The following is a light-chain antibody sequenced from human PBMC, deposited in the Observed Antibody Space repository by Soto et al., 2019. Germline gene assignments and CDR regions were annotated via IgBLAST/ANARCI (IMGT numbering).Light chain of an antibody. CDR3: HQRQSWPRT. CDR2: DAS. V-gene: IGKV3-11*01. J-gene: IGKJ1*01. Sequence: EIVLTQSPDTLSLSPGERATLSCRASQSVSSYLAWYQHKPGQAPRLLIYDASIRAAGIPARFSASGSGTDFTLTISDVQPEDFALYYCHQRQSWPRTFGQGTKVDIK. CDR1: QSVSSY.